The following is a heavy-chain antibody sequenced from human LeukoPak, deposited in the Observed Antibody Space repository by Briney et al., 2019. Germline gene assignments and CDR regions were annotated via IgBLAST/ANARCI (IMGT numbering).Heavy chain of an antibody. V-gene: IGHV4-59*08. D-gene: IGHD1-26*01. Sequence: SETLSLTCSVSGGSISTYYWSWIRQPPGKGLEWIGYISYSGSTKYNPSLKSRVTISVDTSKNQFSLKVRSVTAADTAVYYCARLWSPMVGIDYWGQGTLVTVSS. CDR3: ARLWSPMVGIDY. J-gene: IGHJ4*02. CDR1: GGSISTYY. CDR2: ISYSGST.